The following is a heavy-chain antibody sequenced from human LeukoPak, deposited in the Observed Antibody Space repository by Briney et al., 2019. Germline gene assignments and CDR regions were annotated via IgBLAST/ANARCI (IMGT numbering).Heavy chain of an antibody. Sequence: GSLRLSCVASGFTFSTYWMSWVRQAPGKGLEWVANLEHDGSEKYYVDSVRGRFTISRDNAKNSLYLEMNSLRAEDTAVYYCARITGIEAAGDYWGQGTLVTVSS. CDR2: LEHDGSEK. J-gene: IGHJ4*02. CDR3: ARITGIEAAGDY. CDR1: GFTFSTYW. V-gene: IGHV3-7*04. D-gene: IGHD6-13*01.